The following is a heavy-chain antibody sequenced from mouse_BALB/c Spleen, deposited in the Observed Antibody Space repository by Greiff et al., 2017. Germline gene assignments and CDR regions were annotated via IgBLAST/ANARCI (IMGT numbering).Heavy chain of an antibody. CDR2: ISSGGSYT. CDR1: GFTFSSYA. Sequence: EVQLVESGGGLVKPGGSLKLSCAASGFTFSSYAMSWVRQSPEKRLEWVAEISSGGSYTYYPDTVTGRFTISRDNAKNTLYLEMSSLRSEDTAMYYCARVGENAMDYWGQGTSVTVSS. J-gene: IGHJ4*01. V-gene: IGHV5-9-4*01. CDR3: ARVGENAMDY. D-gene: IGHD3-3*01.